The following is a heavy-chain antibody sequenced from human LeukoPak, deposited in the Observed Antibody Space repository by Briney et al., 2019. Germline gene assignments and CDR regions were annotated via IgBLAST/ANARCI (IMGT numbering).Heavy chain of an antibody. CDR2: IYNSGST. J-gene: IGHJ4*02. CDR3: ARGTYINSGLFDY. CDR1: GGSISGYS. Sequence: SQSLSLTCTVSGGSISGYSWSWIRQPPGKGLEWIGHIYNSGSTAANPSLKSRVTISVDTSKNQFSLKLSSVTAADTAVYYCARGTYINSGLFDYWGQGTLVTVS. D-gene: IGHD4-11*01. V-gene: IGHV4-59*01.